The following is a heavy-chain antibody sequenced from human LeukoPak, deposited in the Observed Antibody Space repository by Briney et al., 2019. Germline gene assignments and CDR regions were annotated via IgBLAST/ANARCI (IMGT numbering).Heavy chain of an antibody. CDR1: GFTFSSYE. Sequence: GGSLRPSCAASGFTFSSYEMHWVRQAPGKGLEWISYISSSGSTIYSADSVKGRFTISRDNAKNSLYLQMNSLRAEDTAVYYCARVHYNTAMVDIDYWGQGTLVTVSS. J-gene: IGHJ4*02. CDR3: ARVHYNTAMVDIDY. V-gene: IGHV3-48*03. D-gene: IGHD5-18*01. CDR2: ISSSGSTI.